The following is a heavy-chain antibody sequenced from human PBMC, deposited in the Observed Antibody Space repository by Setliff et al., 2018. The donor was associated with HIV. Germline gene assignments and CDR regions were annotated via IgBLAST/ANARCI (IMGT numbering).Heavy chain of an antibody. Sequence: GASVKVSCKASGFTFSSNYMHWVRQAPGKGLEWMGLINPTGDITNYAQRFQGRVTMTRDTSTSTVYMQLSRLRSEDTAVYYCAREGGTYPDAFDIWGQGTMVTVSS. CDR2: INPTGDIT. CDR3: AREGGTYPDAFDI. J-gene: IGHJ3*02. D-gene: IGHD1-26*01. CDR1: GFTFSSNY. V-gene: IGHV1-46*01.